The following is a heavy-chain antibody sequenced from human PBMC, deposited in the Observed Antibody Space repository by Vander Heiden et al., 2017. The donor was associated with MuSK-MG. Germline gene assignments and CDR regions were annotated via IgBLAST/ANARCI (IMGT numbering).Heavy chain of an antibody. CDR1: GGSISSYY. V-gene: IGHV4-59*01. CDR2: IYYSGST. CDR3: ARGLFYGDYEGY. D-gene: IGHD4-17*01. J-gene: IGHJ4*02. Sequence: QVQLQESGPGLVKPSETLSLTCTVSGGSISSYYWSWIRQPPGKGLEWIGYIYYSGSTNYNPSLKSRVTISVDTSKNQFSLKLSSVTAADTAVYYCARGLFYGDYEGYWGQGTLVTVSS.